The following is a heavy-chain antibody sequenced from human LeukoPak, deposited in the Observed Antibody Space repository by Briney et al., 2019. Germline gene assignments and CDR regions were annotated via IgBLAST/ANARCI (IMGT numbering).Heavy chain of an antibody. CDR3: ARDDGYYYGSGSYVFDY. J-gene: IGHJ4*02. Sequence: GGSLRLSCAASGFTFSSYWMSWVRQAPGKGLEWVANIKQDGSEKYYVDSVKGRFTISRDNAKNSLYLQMNSLRAEDTALYYCARDDGYYYGSGSYVFDYWGQGTLVTVSS. V-gene: IGHV3-7*03. CDR2: IKQDGSEK. D-gene: IGHD3-10*01. CDR1: GFTFSSYW.